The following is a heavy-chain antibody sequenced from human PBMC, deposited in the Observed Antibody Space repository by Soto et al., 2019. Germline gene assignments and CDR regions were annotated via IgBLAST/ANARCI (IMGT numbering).Heavy chain of an antibody. D-gene: IGHD3-3*01. Sequence: GGSLRLSCVGSGYTFRDNWMTWVRQAPGKGLEWVANINEDGRHYYYGGSVKGRFTISRDNAENSVYLQMNSLRAEDTAVYYCAKGETFSILAYYGMDVWGQGTTVTVSS. CDR2: INEDGRHY. CDR3: AKGETFSILAYYGMDV. J-gene: IGHJ6*02. CDR1: GYTFRDNW. V-gene: IGHV3-7*03.